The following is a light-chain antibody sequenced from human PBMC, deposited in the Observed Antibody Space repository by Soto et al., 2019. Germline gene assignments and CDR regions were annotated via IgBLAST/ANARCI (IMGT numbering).Light chain of an antibody. CDR1: QSFSSN. CDR3: QQRSNWPPSIT. Sequence: ELVMTQSQAHLSVSPGERATLSFMSIQSFSSNLAWYQQKPGQAPRLLIYGASTRATGIPARFSGSGSGTEFTLTISSLQSEDFAVYYCQQRSNWPPSITFGQGTRLEIK. CDR2: GAS. J-gene: IGKJ5*01. V-gene: IGKV3-15*01.